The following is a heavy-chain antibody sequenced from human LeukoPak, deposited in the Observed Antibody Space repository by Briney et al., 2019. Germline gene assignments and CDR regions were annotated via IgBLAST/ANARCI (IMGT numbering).Heavy chain of an antibody. V-gene: IGHV1-46*01. D-gene: IGHD6-13*01. CDR3: ARDVAAAGSDFDF. Sequence: ASVKVSCKSSGYTFINYYIHWVRQAPGQGLEWMGIINPSGGSPTYAQKFQGRVTMTSDMSTSTVYMELSSLGSEDTAVYYCARDVAAAGSDFDFWGQGTMVTVSS. CDR1: GYTFINYY. CDR2: INPSGGSP. J-gene: IGHJ3*01.